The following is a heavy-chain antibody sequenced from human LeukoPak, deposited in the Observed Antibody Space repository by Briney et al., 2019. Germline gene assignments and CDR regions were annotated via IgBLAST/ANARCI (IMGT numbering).Heavy chain of an antibody. Sequence: GGSLRLSCAASGFTFSSYAMHWVRQAPGKGLEWVAVISYDGSNEYYAESVKGRFTISRDNSKNTLYLQMNSLRPEDTALYYCAREHYGDLYFDYWGQGTLVTVSS. CDR1: GFTFSSYA. J-gene: IGHJ4*02. CDR3: AREHYGDLYFDY. V-gene: IGHV3-30-3*01. CDR2: ISYDGSNE. D-gene: IGHD4-17*01.